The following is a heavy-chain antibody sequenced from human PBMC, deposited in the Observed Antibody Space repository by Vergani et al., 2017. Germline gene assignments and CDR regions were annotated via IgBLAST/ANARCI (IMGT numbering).Heavy chain of an antibody. J-gene: IGHJ5*02. Sequence: EVQLVESGGGLVQPGGSLRLSCAASGFTVSSNYMSWVRQAPGKGLEWVSVIYSGGSTYYADSVKGLFTISRDNSKNTLYLQMNSLRAEDTAVYYCARDRVVDTAMAMYNWFDPWGQGTLVTVSS. V-gene: IGHV3-66*01. CDR3: ARDRVVDTAMAMYNWFDP. CDR2: IYSGGST. CDR1: GFTVSSNY. D-gene: IGHD5-18*01.